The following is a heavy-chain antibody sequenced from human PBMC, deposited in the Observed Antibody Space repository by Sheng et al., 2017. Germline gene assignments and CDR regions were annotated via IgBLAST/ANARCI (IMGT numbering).Heavy chain of an antibody. CDR2: IIPIFGTA. V-gene: IGHV1-69*13. J-gene: IGHJ2*01. CDR3: ARCRDGYNSLEGYFDL. Sequence: QVQLVQSGAEVKKPGSSVKVSCKASGGTFSSYAISWVRQAPGQGLEWMGGIIPIFGTANYAQKFQGRVTITADESTSTAYMELSSLRSEDTAVYYCARCRDGYNSLEGYFDLWGLAPWSLSPQ. CDR1: GGTFSSYA. D-gene: IGHD5-12*01.